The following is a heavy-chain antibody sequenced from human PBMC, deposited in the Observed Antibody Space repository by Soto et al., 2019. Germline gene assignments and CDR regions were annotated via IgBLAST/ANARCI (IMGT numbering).Heavy chain of an antibody. CDR2: VSFDSKNK. V-gene: IGHV3-30*18. CDR1: GFSFESYG. J-gene: IGHJ6*02. CDR3: AKESVEATYSYYGMDV. Sequence: GGSLRLSCGGSGFSFESYGMHWVRQSPGKGLEWVATVSFDSKNKYYIDSVEGRFTISRDNSKKMLSLQMTSLRHEDTAVYYCAKESVEATYSYYGMDVWGPGTTVTVSS. D-gene: IGHD1-26*01.